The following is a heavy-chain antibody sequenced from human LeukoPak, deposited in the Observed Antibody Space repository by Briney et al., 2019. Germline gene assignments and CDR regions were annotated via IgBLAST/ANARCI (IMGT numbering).Heavy chain of an antibody. V-gene: IGHV4-39*02. CDR3: AGELLPPGKYYYHMGV. J-gene: IGHJ6*03. CDR2: MYSSVST. Sequence: SETLSLICTISGGSMKNENYDWGWLRQTPGKGLEWIGTVSMYSSVSTDYNPSLKSQFSMSIDTSKNQLSLRLSSVTAADTAVYYCAGELLPPGKYYYHMGVWGKGTTLTVSS. CDR1: GGSMKNENYD. D-gene: IGHD3-22*01.